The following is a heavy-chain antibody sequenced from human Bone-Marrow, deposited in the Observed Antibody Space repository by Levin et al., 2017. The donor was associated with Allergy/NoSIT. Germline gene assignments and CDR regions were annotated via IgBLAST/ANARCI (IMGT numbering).Heavy chain of an antibody. J-gene: IGHJ4*02. D-gene: IGHD3-9*01. CDR3: ASQNYDILTSY. CDR1: GVSISSGAYY. Sequence: SETLSLTCTVSGVSISSGAYYWTWIRQHPGKGLEWIGYIYYSGSTYYNPSLKSRLTITADTSKNQFSLKLSSVTAADTAVYCCASQNYDILTSYWGQGTLVTVSA. CDR2: IYYSGST. V-gene: IGHV4-31*03.